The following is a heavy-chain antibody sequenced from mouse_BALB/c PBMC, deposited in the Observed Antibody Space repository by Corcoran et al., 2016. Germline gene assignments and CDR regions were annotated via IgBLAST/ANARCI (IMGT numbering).Heavy chain of an antibody. Sequence: EVQLPQSGAELVNPGASVKLSCTASGFNIQDTYMHGLKQRPEQGLEGIGRIDPANGNTKYDPKFPGKATITADTSSNTAYLQLSSLTSEDTAVYYCANWEWYFDGWGAGTTVTVSS. V-gene: IGHV14-3*02. CDR1: GFNIQDTY. J-gene: IGHJ1*01. CDR2: IDPANGNT. CDR3: ANWEWYFDG. D-gene: IGHD4-1*01.